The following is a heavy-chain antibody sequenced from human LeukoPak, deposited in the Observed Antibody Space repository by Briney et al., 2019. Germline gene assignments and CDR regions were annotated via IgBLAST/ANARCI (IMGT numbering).Heavy chain of an antibody. CDR1: GYTFTSYA. CDR2: INAGNGNT. D-gene: IGHD5-12*01. J-gene: IGHJ4*02. Sequence: ASVKVSCKASGYTFTSYATHWVRQAPGQRLEWMGWINAGNGNTKYSQKFQGRVTITRDTSASTAYMELSSLRSEDTAVYYCARIRSWNSGYDSLDYWGQGTLVTVSS. V-gene: IGHV1-3*01. CDR3: ARIRSWNSGYDSLDY.